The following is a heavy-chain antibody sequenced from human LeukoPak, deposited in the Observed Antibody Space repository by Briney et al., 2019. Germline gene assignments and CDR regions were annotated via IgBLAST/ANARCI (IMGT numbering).Heavy chain of an antibody. D-gene: IGHD3-10*01. CDR1: GYSISSGYY. J-gene: IGHJ4*02. Sequence: KPSEALSLTCTVSGYSISSGYYWGWIQQPPGKGLEWIGSIYHSGSTYYNPSLKSRVTISVDTSKNQFSLKLSSVTAADTAVYYCASYRGTFDYWGQGTLVTVSS. CDR2: IYHSGST. V-gene: IGHV4-38-2*02. CDR3: ASYRGTFDY.